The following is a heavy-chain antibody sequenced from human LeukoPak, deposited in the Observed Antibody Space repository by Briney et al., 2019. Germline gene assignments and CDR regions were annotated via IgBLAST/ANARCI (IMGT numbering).Heavy chain of an antibody. CDR3: ARSVSSARPNWFDP. Sequence: GESLKISCKGSGYSYTSYWIGWVRQMPGKGLEWMGIIYPGDSDTRYSPSFQGQVTISADKSITTAYLQWSSLKASDTAMYYCARSVSSARPNWFDPWGQGSLVTVSS. J-gene: IGHJ5*02. V-gene: IGHV5-51*01. D-gene: IGHD6-19*01. CDR2: IYPGDSDT. CDR1: GYSYTSYW.